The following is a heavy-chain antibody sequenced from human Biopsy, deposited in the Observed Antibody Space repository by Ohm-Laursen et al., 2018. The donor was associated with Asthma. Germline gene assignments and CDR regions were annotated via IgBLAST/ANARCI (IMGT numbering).Heavy chain of an antibody. V-gene: IGHV1-46*01. Sequence: SVKVSCKASGYTFTSYYIHWVRQAPGQGLEWMGIINPSGGSTSYPQKFQGRVTMTRDTSTSTAYMELSSLSSEDTAVYYCARGYSGSGRIVYYYSGLEVWGQGTTVTVSS. CDR3: ARGYSGSGRIVYYYSGLEV. CDR2: INPSGGST. D-gene: IGHD5-12*01. CDR1: GYTFTSYY. J-gene: IGHJ6*02.